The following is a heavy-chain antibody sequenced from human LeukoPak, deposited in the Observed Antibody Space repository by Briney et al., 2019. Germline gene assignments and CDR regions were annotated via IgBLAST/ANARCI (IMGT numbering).Heavy chain of an antibody. CDR2: IKHDGSEK. CDR3: ATPLDYYDRSDSHQGGD. D-gene: IGHD3-22*01. J-gene: IGHJ4*02. Sequence: GGSLRLSCAASGFTFSGSAMSWVRQAPGKGLEWVANIKHDGSEKDYVDSVKGRFTISRDNAKNSLYLQMNSLRAEDTAVYYCATPLDYYDRSDSHQGGDWGQGTLVTVSS. CDR1: GFTFSGSA. V-gene: IGHV3-7*03.